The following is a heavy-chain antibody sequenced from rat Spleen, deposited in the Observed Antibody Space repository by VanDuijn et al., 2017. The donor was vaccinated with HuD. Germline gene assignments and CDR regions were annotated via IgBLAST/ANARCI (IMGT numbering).Heavy chain of an antibody. V-gene: IGHV5-7*01. Sequence: EVQLVESGGGLVQPGRSLKLSCVASGFTFGDYNMAWVRQAPKKGLEWVATISSGGGGTYYSDSVKGRFTISRDNAKSTLYLQMNSLRSEDTATYYCTRSDYGYRAFDYWGQGVMVTVSS. J-gene: IGHJ2*01. CDR3: TRSDYGYRAFDY. CDR2: ISSGGGGT. D-gene: IGHD1-6*01. CDR1: GFTFGDYN.